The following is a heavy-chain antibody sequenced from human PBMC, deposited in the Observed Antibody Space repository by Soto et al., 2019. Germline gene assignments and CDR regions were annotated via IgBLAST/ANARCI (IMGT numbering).Heavy chain of an antibody. CDR3: ARGGSSWYEVGGYYYYGMDV. J-gene: IGHJ6*02. V-gene: IGHV1-2*02. D-gene: IGHD6-13*01. CDR1: GYTFTGYH. CDR2: INPNSAGT. Sequence: QVQLVQSGAEVKKPGASVKVSCKASGYTFTGYHMHWVRQAPGQGLKWIGWINPNSAGTNYAQKFQGRVTMTRDTSISTAYMELSRLRSDDTAVYYCARGGSSWYEVGGYYYYGMDVWGQGTTVTVSS.